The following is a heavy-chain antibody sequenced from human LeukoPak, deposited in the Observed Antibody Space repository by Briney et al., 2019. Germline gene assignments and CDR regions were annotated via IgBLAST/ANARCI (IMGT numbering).Heavy chain of an antibody. J-gene: IGHJ5*02. Sequence: SETLSLTCAVYGGSFSGYYWSWIRQPPGKGLEWIGEINHSGSTNYNPSLKSRVTISVDTSKNQFSLKLSSVTAADTAVYYCARSPGADYDFWSGLRSNNWFDPWGQGTLVTVSS. CDR1: GGSFSGYY. CDR2: INHSGST. CDR3: ARSPGADYDFWSGLRSNNWFDP. V-gene: IGHV4-34*01. D-gene: IGHD3-3*01.